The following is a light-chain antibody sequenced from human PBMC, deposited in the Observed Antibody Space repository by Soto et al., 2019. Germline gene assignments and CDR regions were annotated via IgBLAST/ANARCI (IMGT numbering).Light chain of an antibody. V-gene: IGKV1-39*01. CDR1: QSISSY. CDR2: AAS. J-gene: IGKJ2*02. Sequence: DIQMTQSPSSLSASVGDRVTITCRASQSISSYLNWYQQKPGKAPKLLIYAASSLQSGVPSRFSGSGSGTDFTLTFSSLQPEDFASYYSQHSYSTPRTFGQGTKLEIK. CDR3: QHSYSTPRT.